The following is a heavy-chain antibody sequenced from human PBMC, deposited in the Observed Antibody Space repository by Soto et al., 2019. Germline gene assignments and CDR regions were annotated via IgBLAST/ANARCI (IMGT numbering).Heavy chain of an antibody. J-gene: IGHJ3*01. D-gene: IGHD5-12*01. Sequence: QVQLVQSGPEVKKPGASVKVSCKASGYSISTYAMHWVRQAPGQRLEWLGWINAGNVITKYSQRLQGRVAITRESSSNSVYMELSSLTSDDAAVYYCARSSGGDERVGAFDFWGQGTLVTVSS. V-gene: IGHV1-3*01. CDR1: GYSISTYA. CDR2: INAGNVIT. CDR3: ARSSGGDERVGAFDF.